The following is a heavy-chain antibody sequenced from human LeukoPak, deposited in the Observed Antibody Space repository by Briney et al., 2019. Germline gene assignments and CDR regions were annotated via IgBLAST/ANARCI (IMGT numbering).Heavy chain of an antibody. D-gene: IGHD5-18*01. J-gene: IGHJ4*02. V-gene: IGHV4-38-2*02. Sequence: PSETLSLTCTVSGYSISSGYYWGWVRQPPGKGLEWIGSIYHSGSTYYNPSLKSRVTISVDTSKNQFSLKLSSVTAADTAVYYCARSGGYSCGYPDDYWGQGTLVTVSS. CDR3: ARSGGYSCGYPDDY. CDR1: GYSISSGYY. CDR2: IYHSGST.